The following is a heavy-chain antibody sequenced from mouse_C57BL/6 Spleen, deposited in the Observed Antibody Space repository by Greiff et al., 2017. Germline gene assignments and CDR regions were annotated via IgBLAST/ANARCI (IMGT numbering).Heavy chain of an antibody. Sequence: VQLQQPGAELVRPGTSVKLSCKASGYTFTSYWMHWVKQRPGQGLEWIGVIDPSDSYANYNQMVNGKAISTVNPSSNTSYMLLSLLTSEHSAVYYGLIMDYYGSSSWLSYWGHGSLVTGAA. CDR1: GYTFTSYW. J-gene: IGHJ3*01. D-gene: IGHD1-1*01. CDR3: LIMDYYGSSSWLSY. CDR2: IDPSDSYA. V-gene: IGHV1-59*01.